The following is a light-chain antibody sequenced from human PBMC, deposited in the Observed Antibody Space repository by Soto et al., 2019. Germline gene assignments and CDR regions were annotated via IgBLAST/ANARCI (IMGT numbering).Light chain of an antibody. CDR3: QQYGNSPIT. V-gene: IGKV3-20*01. CDR2: GTS. J-gene: IGKJ5*01. CDR1: ERIYSAY. Sequence: EVVLTQSRGTLSLSRGESATISWLASERIYSAYLGWYQQKPGQAPRLLIYGTSSRATGIPDRFSGSGSGTDFTLTISRLEPEDFAVYYCQQYGNSPITFGQGTRLEIK.